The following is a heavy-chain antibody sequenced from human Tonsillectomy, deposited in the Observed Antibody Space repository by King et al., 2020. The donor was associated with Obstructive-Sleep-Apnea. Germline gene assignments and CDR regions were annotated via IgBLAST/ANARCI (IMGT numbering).Heavy chain of an antibody. CDR2: IKSKTNGGTT. D-gene: IGHD6-19*01. J-gene: IGHJ4*02. CDR3: SPEGGSCWYGYFDY. Sequence: VQLVESGGGLVKPGGSLRLSCAASGFTFSNAWMSWVRQAPGKGLEWVGRIKSKTNGGTTDYAAPVKDRFTISRDDSKNTLYLQMNSLKNEDTAVYYCSPEGGSCWYGYFDYWGQGTLVTVSS. CDR1: GFTFSNAW. V-gene: IGHV3-15*01.